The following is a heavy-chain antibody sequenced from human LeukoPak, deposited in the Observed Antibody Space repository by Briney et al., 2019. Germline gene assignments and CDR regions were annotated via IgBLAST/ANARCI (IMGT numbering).Heavy chain of an antibody. V-gene: IGHV4-59*11. CDR1: GASISSHY. J-gene: IGHJ4*02. CDR3: ARVVVPGYFDF. CDR2: ISYSGIT. Sequence: SETLSLTCTVSGASISSHYWSWIRQSPGKGLEWIGYISYSGITNYNPSLKSRVTISVDTSKNHFSLRLSSVTAADTAVYYCARVVVPGYFDFWGQGALVTVSS.